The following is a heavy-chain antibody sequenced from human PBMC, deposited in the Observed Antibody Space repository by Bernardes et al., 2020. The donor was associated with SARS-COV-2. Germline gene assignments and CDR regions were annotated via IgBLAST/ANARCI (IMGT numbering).Heavy chain of an antibody. CDR3: TRGGDGFDP. Sequence: GGSLRLSCAASGFTFSNYDMHWVRQTAGEGLEWVSAIGTSGATYYGGFVKGRFTISRENGRNSVYLQMNSLRAGDTAVYYCTRGGDGFDPWGQGTLVTVSS. J-gene: IGHJ5*02. V-gene: IGHV3-13*01. CDR2: IGTSGAT. D-gene: IGHD6-25*01. CDR1: GFTFSNYD.